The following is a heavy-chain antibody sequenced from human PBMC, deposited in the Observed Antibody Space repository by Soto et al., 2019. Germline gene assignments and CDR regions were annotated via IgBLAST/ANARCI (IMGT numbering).Heavy chain of an antibody. D-gene: IGHD3-22*01. CDR1: GFTVSSNY. J-gene: IGHJ6*02. CDR3: ARVVYYDRRYYYCMDV. V-gene: IGHV3-53*04. CDR2: IYSGGST. Sequence: AGGSLRLSCAASGFTVSSNYMSWVRQAPGKGLEWVSVIYSGGSTYYADSVKGRFTISRHNSKNTLYLQMNSLRAEDTAVYYCARVVYYDRRYYYCMDVWGQGTTVTVSS.